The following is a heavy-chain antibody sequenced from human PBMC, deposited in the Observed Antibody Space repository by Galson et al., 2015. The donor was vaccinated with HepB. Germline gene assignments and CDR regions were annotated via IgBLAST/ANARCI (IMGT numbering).Heavy chain of an antibody. CDR2: ISGSGGST. J-gene: IGHJ3*02. V-gene: IGHV3-23*01. Sequence: SLRLSCAASGFTFSSYAMSWVRQAPGKGLEWVSAISGSGGSTYYADSVKGRFTISRDNSKNTLYLQMNSLRAEDTAVYYCAKVTDYIVVVPAAILGVWSTRWDAFDIWGQGTMVTVSS. CDR1: GFTFSSYA. D-gene: IGHD2-2*01. CDR3: AKVTDYIVVVPAAILGVWSTRWDAFDI.